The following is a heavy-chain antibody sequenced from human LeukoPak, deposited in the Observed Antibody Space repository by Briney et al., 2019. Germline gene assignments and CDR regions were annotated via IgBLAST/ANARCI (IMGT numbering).Heavy chain of an antibody. CDR1: GGSFSGYY. V-gene: IGHV4-34*01. D-gene: IGHD3-22*01. CDR2: INHSGST. CDR3: ARGKKRYYDSSGYMDV. Sequence: SETLSLTCAVYGGSFSGYYWSWIRQPPGKGLEWIGEINHSGSTNYNPSLKSRVTISVDTSKNQFSLKLSSVTAADTAVYYCARGKKRYYDSSGYMDVWGKGTTVTISS. J-gene: IGHJ6*03.